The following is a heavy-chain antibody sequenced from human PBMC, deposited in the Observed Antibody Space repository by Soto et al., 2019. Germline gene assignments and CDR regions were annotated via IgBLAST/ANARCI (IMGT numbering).Heavy chain of an antibody. J-gene: IGHJ6*02. Sequence: GGPLRLSCAASGFTFSNYGMHWVRQAPGKGLEWVAVIWYDGSNKYYADSVKGRFTISRDNSKNTLYLQMNSLRAEDTAVYYCARDVVIAVAGPDYYYYGMDVWGQGTTVTVSS. CDR2: IWYDGSNK. CDR3: ARDVVIAVAGPDYYYYGMDV. V-gene: IGHV3-33*01. D-gene: IGHD6-19*01. CDR1: GFTFSNYG.